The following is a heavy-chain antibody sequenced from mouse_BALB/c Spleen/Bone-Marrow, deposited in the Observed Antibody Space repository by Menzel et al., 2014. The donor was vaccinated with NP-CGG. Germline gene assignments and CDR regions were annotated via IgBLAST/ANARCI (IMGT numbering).Heavy chain of an antibody. J-gene: IGHJ3*01. CDR1: GFTFSDYY. Sequence: DVHLVESGGGLVKPGGSLKLSCAASGFTFSDYYMYWVRQTPEKRLEWVATISDGGTYTYCPDSVKGRFTISRDNAENNLYLQMSSLKSEDTAMYYCARDGDYRYAWFAYWGQGTLVTVSA. V-gene: IGHV5-4*02. CDR2: ISDGGTYT. D-gene: IGHD2-14*01. CDR3: ARDGDYRYAWFAY.